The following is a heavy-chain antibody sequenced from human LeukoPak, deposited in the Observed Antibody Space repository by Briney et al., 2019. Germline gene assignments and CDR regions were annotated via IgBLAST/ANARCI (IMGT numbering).Heavy chain of an antibody. CDR3: ARPRGCNSGRCNNFDY. Sequence: PGGSLRLSCAAFGFNFSNYGIHWVRQAPGKGLEWVAIISYDGNNKYYADSVKDRFTISRDNAKNLLYLQMNSLRAEDTAVYFCARPRGCNSGRCNNFDYWGQGTLVTVSS. V-gene: IGHV3-30*03. J-gene: IGHJ4*02. CDR2: ISYDGNNK. D-gene: IGHD2-8*01. CDR1: GFNFSNYG.